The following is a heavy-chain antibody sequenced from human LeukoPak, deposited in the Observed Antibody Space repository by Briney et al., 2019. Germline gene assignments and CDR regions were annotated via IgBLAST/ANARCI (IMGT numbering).Heavy chain of an antibody. V-gene: IGHV4-39*01. CDR1: GGSISSSSYY. D-gene: IGHD1-26*01. J-gene: IGHJ4*02. CDR3: ARFQWEPRIFDY. CDR2: IYYSGST. Sequence: SETLFLTCTVSGGSISSSSYYWGWLRQPPGKGLEWIGSIYYSGSTYYNPSLKSRVTISVDTSKNQFSLKLSSVTAADTAVYYCARFQWEPRIFDYWGQGTLVTVSS.